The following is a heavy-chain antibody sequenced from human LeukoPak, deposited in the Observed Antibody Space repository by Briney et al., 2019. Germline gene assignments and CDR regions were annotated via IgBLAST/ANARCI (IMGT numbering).Heavy chain of an antibody. J-gene: IGHJ4*02. D-gene: IGHD6-25*01. V-gene: IGHV4-59*01. Sequence: PSETLSLTCSVSGGSIGRYYWNWIRQPPAKGLEWIGSSHYSGSTNYNPSLKSRVSISVDASKDQFSLKLSSVTAADTAVYYCAREFRIPAARVYSFDSWGQGTLVTVFS. CDR3: AREFRIPAARVYSFDS. CDR2: SHYSGST. CDR1: GGSIGRYY.